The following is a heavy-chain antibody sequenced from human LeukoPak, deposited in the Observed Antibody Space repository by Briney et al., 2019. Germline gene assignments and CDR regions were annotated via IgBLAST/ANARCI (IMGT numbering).Heavy chain of an antibody. CDR3: AKARGGWYGGYFDY. CDR2: ISYDGSNK. D-gene: IGHD6-19*01. Sequence: LSLTCAVYGGSFSGYYWSWIRQPPGKGLEWVAVISYDGSNKYYADSVKGRFTISRDNSKNTLYLQMNSLRAEDTAVYYCAKARGGWYGGYFDYWGQGTLVTVSS. CDR1: GGSFSGYY. J-gene: IGHJ4*02. V-gene: IGHV3-30*18.